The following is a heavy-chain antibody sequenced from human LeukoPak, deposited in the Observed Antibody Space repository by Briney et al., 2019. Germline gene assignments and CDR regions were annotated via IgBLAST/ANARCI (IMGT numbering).Heavy chain of an antibody. Sequence: GGSLRLSCAGSGFTFSDFTMNWVRQAPGKGLEWVSYISSSGSTIYYADSVKGRFTISRDNAKNSLYLQMNSLRAEDTAVYYCAELGITMIGGVWGKGTTVTISS. CDR3: AELGITMIGGV. D-gene: IGHD3-10*02. CDR2: ISSSGSTI. CDR1: GFTFSDFT. V-gene: IGHV3-48*04. J-gene: IGHJ6*04.